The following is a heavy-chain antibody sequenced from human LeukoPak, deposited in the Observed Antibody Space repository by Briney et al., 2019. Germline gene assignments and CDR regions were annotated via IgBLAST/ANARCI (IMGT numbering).Heavy chain of an antibody. D-gene: IGHD6-19*01. CDR2: ISSSSSTI. V-gene: IGHV3-48*04. Sequence: PGGSLRLSCAASGFTFSSYSMNWVRQAPGKGLEWVSYISSSSSTIYYADSVKGRFTISRDNAKNSLYLQMNSLRAEDTAVYYCARDLRGHSSGWEKTFDYWGQGTLVTVSS. CDR1: GFTFSSYS. J-gene: IGHJ4*02. CDR3: ARDLRGHSSGWEKTFDY.